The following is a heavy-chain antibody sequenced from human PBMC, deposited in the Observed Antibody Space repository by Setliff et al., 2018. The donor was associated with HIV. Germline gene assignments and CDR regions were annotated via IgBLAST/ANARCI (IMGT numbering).Heavy chain of an antibody. J-gene: IGHJ3*02. Sequence: GGSLRLSCAASGFTFTSHGMHWVRQAPGKGLEWVSFIRYDGNNKYYTDSVKGRFTISRDNSKNTLDLQMNSLRPEDTAAYYCAKDGDYSNNLYDAFDIWGQGTMVTVS. D-gene: IGHD3-16*01. V-gene: IGHV3-30*02. CDR2: IRYDGNNK. CDR1: GFTFTSHG. CDR3: AKDGDYSNNLYDAFDI.